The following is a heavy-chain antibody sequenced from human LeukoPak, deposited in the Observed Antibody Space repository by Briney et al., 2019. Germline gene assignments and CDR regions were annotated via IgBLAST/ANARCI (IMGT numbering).Heavy chain of an antibody. D-gene: IGHD6-19*01. V-gene: IGHV1-69*13. J-gene: IGHJ4*02. CDR2: IIPIFGTA. Sequence: SVKVSCKASGGIFSSYTFSWVRQAPGQGLEWMGGIIPIFGTANYAQKFQGRVTITADESTSTAYMELSSLRSEDTAVYYCAKAIEGAVALHYWGQGTLVTVSS. CDR3: AKAIEGAVALHY. CDR1: GGIFSSYT.